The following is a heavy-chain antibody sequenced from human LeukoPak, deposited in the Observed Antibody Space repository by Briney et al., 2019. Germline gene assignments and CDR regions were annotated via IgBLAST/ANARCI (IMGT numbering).Heavy chain of an antibody. CDR3: ARDPSAIFGVVIAPDGYYYYGMDV. Sequence: SVTVSCTASGGTFSSYAISWVRQAPGQGLEWMGGIIPIFGTANYAQKFQGRVTITADESTSTAYMELSSLRSEDTAVYYCARDPSAIFGVVIAPDGYYYYGMDVWGQGTTVTVSS. J-gene: IGHJ6*02. CDR1: GGTFSSYA. V-gene: IGHV1-69*13. D-gene: IGHD3-3*01. CDR2: IIPIFGTA.